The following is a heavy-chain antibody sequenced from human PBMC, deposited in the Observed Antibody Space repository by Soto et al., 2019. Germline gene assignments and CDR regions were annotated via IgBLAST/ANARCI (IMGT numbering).Heavy chain of an antibody. CDR3: ARFSWYFDL. CDR1: GGSISSYY. J-gene: IGHJ2*01. CDR2: IYYSGST. V-gene: IGHV4-59*01. Sequence: QVQLQESGPGLVKPSETLSLTCTVSGGSISSYYWSWIRQPPGKGLEWIGYIYYSGSTNYNPSLKSRVPISVDTSKNQFSLKLSSVTAADTAVYYCARFSWYFDLWGRGTLVTVSS.